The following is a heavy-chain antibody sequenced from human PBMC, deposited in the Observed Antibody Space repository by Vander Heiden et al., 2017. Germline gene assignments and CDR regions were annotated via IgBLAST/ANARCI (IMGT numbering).Heavy chain of an antibody. V-gene: IGHV3-21*01. CDR1: GFTFSTYS. CDR3: ARDVASRFDS. CDR2: ISSRSSYR. J-gene: IGHJ4*02. Sequence: EVQLVESGGGLVKPGGSLRLSCAASGFTFSTYSMNWVRQAPGKGLEWVSSISSRSSYREYADSVKGRFTISRDNAQNSVFLQMKSLRAEDTAMYYGARDVASRFDSWDQGTLVTIS.